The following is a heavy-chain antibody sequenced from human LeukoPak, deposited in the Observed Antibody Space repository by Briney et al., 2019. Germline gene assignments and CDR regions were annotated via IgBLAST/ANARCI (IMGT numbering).Heavy chain of an antibody. V-gene: IGHV3-23*01. CDR2: ISGSGGST. D-gene: IGHD3-22*01. J-gene: IGHJ4*02. Sequence: GGSLRLSCEASGFTFSSYAMSWVRQAPGKGLEWVSAISGSGGSTYYADSVKGRFTISRDNSKNTLYLQMNSLRAEDTAVYYCAKFDDSSGYYGYYFDYWGQGTLVTVSS. CDR1: GFTFSSYA. CDR3: AKFDDSSGYYGYYFDY.